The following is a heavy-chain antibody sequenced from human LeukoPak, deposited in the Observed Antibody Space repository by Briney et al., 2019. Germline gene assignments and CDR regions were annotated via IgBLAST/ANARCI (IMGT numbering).Heavy chain of an antibody. J-gene: IGHJ4*02. CDR1: GFTFSSYA. V-gene: IGHV3-23*01. D-gene: IGHD5-18*01. CDR2: ISGSGGST. Sequence: GGSLRLSCAASGFTFSSYAMSWVRQAPWKGLEWVSAISGSGGSTYYADSVKVRFTISRDNSKNTLYLQMNSLRGEDTAVYYCSRGYTYGDYWGQGTLVTVSS. CDR3: SRGYTYGDY.